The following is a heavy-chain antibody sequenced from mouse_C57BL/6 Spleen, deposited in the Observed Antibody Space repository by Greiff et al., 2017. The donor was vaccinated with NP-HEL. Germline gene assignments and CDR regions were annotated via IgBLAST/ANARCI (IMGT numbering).Heavy chain of an antibody. D-gene: IGHD1-1*02. CDR3: TRDGYYGAWFAY. Sequence: QVQLQQSGAELVMPGASVTLSCKASGYTFTDYEMHWVKQTPVHGLEWIGAIDPETGGTAYNQKFKGKAILTADKSSSTAYMELRSLTSEDSAVYYCTRDGYYGAWFAYWGQGTLVTVSA. V-gene: IGHV1-15*01. CDR1: GYTFTDYE. CDR2: IDPETGGT. J-gene: IGHJ3*01.